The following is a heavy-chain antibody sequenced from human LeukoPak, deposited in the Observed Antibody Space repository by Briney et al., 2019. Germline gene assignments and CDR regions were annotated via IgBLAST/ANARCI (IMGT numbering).Heavy chain of an antibody. Sequence: GASVKVSCKASGYTFSSYDINWVRQATGQGLEWMGWMNPNSGHTGYAQKLQGRVTMTTDTSTSTAYMELRSLRSDDTAVYYCARGFYGGSDYYFDYWGQGTLVTVSS. D-gene: IGHD4-23*01. J-gene: IGHJ4*02. CDR1: GYTFSSYD. CDR3: ARGFYGGSDYYFDY. CDR2: MNPNSGHT. V-gene: IGHV1-8*01.